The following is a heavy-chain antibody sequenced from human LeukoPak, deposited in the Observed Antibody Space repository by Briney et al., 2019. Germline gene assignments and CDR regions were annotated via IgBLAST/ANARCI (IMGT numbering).Heavy chain of an antibody. CDR1: GGSISSYY. Sequence: SETLSLTCTVSGGSISSYYWSWIRQPPGKGLEWIGYIYYSGSTNYNPSPKSRVTISVDTSKNQFSLKLSSVTAADTAVYYCASSFSYCSGGSCYYAFDIWGQGTMVTVSS. J-gene: IGHJ3*02. CDR2: IYYSGST. CDR3: ASSFSYCSGGSCYYAFDI. V-gene: IGHV4-59*08. D-gene: IGHD2-15*01.